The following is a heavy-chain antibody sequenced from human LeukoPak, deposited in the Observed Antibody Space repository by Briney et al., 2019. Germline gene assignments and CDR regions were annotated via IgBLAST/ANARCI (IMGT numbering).Heavy chain of an antibody. V-gene: IGHV4-34*01. J-gene: IGHJ4*02. CDR3: ARGRDF. Sequence: SETLSLTCAVYGGSFSGYYWSWIRQPPGKGLEWIGEINHSGSTNYNPSLKSRVTISVDTSKNQFSLKLSSVTAADTAVYYCARGRDFWGQGTLVTVSS. CDR2: INHSGST. D-gene: IGHD3-3*01. CDR1: GGSFSGYY.